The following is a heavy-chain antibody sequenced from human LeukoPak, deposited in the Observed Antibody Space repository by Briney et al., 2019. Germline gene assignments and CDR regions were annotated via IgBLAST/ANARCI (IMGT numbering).Heavy chain of an antibody. CDR1: GFTFSSYA. D-gene: IGHD6-19*01. CDR2: ISGSGGST. Sequence: GGSLRLSCAASGFTFSSYAMSWVRQAPGKGLEWVSAISGSGGSTYYADSVKGRFTISRDNSKDTLYLQMNSLRAEDTAVYYCAKDLPYSSGWYGDYWGQGTLVTVSS. V-gene: IGHV3-23*01. CDR3: AKDLPYSSGWYGDY. J-gene: IGHJ4*02.